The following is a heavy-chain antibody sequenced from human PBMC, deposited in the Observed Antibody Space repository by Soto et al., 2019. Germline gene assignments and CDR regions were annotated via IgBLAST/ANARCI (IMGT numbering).Heavy chain of an antibody. J-gene: IGHJ4*02. CDR2: INPNGGGA. D-gene: IGHD3-10*01. CDR1: GYKFINHY. V-gene: IGHV1-46*01. Sequence: QVQLVQSGAEVKKPGASVKVSCKASGYKFINHYIHWVRQAPGVGLEWMGIINPNGGGADYAQKFQDRVTMTTDTYMNTGHMNLRSLTSEDTAVYFCARDSSASATSYSFDNWGQGTLVSVSS. CDR3: ARDSSASATSYSFDN.